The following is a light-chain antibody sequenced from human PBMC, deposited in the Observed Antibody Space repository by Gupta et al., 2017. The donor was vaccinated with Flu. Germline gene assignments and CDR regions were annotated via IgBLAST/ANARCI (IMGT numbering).Light chain of an antibody. Sequence: EIVMTPSPATLSVSPGERATLSCRASQSVSSNLAWYQQKPGQAPRLLISGASTRATRITARFSGSGCGTEFTLTISSRQSEDFAVYYCQQNKNWPRITFGHGTKVDIK. V-gene: IGKV3-15*01. CDR2: GAS. J-gene: IGKJ3*01. CDR3: QQNKNWPRIT. CDR1: QSVSSN.